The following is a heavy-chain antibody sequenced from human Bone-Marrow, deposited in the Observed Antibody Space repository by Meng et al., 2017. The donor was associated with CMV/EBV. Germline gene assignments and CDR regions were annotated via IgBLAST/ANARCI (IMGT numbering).Heavy chain of an antibody. V-gene: IGHV3-30-3*01. Sequence: GESLKISCKASGFSLSGYSMHWVRQAPGKGLDWVAVISYDGSNKYYADSVKGRFTISRDNSKNTLYLQMNSLRAEDTAVYYCARDGAIAAAGTGDYWGQGTLVTVSS. D-gene: IGHD6-13*01. J-gene: IGHJ4*02. CDR2: ISYDGSNK. CDR3: ARDGAIAAAGTGDY. CDR1: GFSLSGYS.